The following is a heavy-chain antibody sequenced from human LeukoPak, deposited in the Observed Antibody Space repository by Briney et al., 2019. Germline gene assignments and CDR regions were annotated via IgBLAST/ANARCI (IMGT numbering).Heavy chain of an antibody. CDR1: GYSISSGY. CDR2: IYPSGTT. V-gene: IGHV4-38-2*02. D-gene: IGHD2/OR15-2a*01. Sequence: SETLSLTCGVSGYSISSGYWAWIRQPPGKGLEWIASIYPSGTTYSNPSLQSRVTLSVDTSRNQFSLKLSAVTAADTAVYYCARDPAMTFMWFDPWGQGTLVIVSS. CDR3: ARDPAMTFMWFDP. J-gene: IGHJ5*02.